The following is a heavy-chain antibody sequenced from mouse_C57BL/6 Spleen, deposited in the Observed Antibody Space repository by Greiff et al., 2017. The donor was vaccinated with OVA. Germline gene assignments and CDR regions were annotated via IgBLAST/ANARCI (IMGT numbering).Heavy chain of an antibody. CDR3: AKEGDDLYYFDY. CDR2: IWRGGST. J-gene: IGHJ2*01. V-gene: IGHV2-5*01. Sequence: VKLVESGPGLVQPSQSLSITCTVSGFSLTSYGVHWVRQSPGKGLEWLGVIWRGGSTDYNAAFMSRLSITKDNSKSQVFFKMNSLQADDTAIYYCAKEGDDLYYFDYWGQGTTLTVSS. CDR1: GFSLTSYG. D-gene: IGHD2-3*01.